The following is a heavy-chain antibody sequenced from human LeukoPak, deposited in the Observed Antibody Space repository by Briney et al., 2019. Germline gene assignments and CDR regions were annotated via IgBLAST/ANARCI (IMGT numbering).Heavy chain of an antibody. D-gene: IGHD3-22*01. CDR1: GGSISSYY. Sequence: PSETLSLTCTVSGGSISSYYWSWIRQPPGKGLEWIGYIYYSGSTNYNPSLKSRVTISVDTSKNQFSLKLSSVTAADTAVYYCARRSYYYDSSGYYDDAFDIWGQGTMVTVSS. CDR3: ARRSYYYDSSGYYDDAFDI. J-gene: IGHJ3*02. V-gene: IGHV4-59*01. CDR2: IYYSGST.